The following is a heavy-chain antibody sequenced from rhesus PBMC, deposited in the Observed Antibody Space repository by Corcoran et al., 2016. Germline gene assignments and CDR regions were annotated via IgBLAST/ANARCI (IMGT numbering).Heavy chain of an antibody. CDR3: TRFDV. Sequence: EVQLVESGGGLAQPGGSLRLPCAASGFTLRLYGLPWVRLAPGKGLEWVAVISSDGTNKYYADSVKDRFTISRDNSNSMVYLQMNNLKLEDTAVYYCTRFDVWGPGVLVIVSS. CDR2: ISSDGTNK. J-gene: IGHJ5-1*01. V-gene: IGHV3-54*02. CDR1: GFTLRLYG.